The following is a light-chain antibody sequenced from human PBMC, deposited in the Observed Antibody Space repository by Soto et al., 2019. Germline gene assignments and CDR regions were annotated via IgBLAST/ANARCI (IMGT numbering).Light chain of an antibody. CDR2: GAS. Sequence: EIVLTKSPGPLSLSPGERATLSCRASQSVSSSYLAWYQQKPGQAPRLLIYGASSGATGIPDRFSGSGSGTDFTLTISRLEPEDFAVYYCQQYGSSTWTFGQGTKVDIK. J-gene: IGKJ1*01. CDR3: QQYGSSTWT. V-gene: IGKV3-20*01. CDR1: QSVSSSY.